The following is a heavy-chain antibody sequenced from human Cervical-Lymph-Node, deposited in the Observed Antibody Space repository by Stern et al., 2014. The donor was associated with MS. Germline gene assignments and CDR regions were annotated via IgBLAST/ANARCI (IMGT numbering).Heavy chain of an antibody. CDR2: IYSGGAT. CDR3: ARTFYDSSGYYITDY. D-gene: IGHD3-22*01. J-gene: IGHJ4*02. CDR1: GFTVNSNY. Sequence: EVQLVESGGGLIQPGGSLRLSCAASGFTVNSNYMNWVRQAPGKGLEWVSVIYSGGATFYADAVKGRFTISRDDSKNTLYLQMHSLRAEDTAVYFCARTFYDSSGYYITDYWGQGTLVTVSS. V-gene: IGHV3-53*01.